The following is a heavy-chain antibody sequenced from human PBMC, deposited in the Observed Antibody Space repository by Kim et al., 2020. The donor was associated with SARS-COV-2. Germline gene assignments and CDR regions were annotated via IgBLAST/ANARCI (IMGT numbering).Heavy chain of an antibody. CDR3: ARDRTYNRDAFDL. D-gene: IGHD1-1*01. V-gene: IGHV4-59*13. Sequence: SETLSLTCTLSGASMSTYYWNWIRQSPRKGLEWIGYVYFSGGTNYNPSLRGRVTMSLDTSKNQYFPQLASVTAADTAVYYCARDRTYNRDAFDLWGQGTLVTVSS. CDR1: GASMSTYY. CDR2: VYFSGGT. J-gene: IGHJ3*01.